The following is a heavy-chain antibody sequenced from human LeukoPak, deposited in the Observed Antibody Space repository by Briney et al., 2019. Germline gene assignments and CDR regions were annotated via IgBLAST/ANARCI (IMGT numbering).Heavy chain of an antibody. V-gene: IGHV3-23*01. D-gene: IGHD6-13*01. CDR3: ASGIAAAGTPIDY. Sequence: GGSLRLSCAASGFTFSSYAMTWVRQAPGKGLEWVSAISASGGSTYYADSVKGRFTISRDNSKNTLYLQMNSLRAEDTAVYYCASGIAAAGTPIDYWGQGTLVTVSS. CDR1: GFTFSSYA. CDR2: ISASGGST. J-gene: IGHJ4*02.